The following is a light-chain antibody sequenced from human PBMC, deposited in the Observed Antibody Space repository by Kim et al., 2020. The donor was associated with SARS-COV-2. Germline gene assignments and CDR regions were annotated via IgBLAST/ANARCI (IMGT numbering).Light chain of an antibody. CDR1: QSISNW. V-gene: IGKV1-5*03. J-gene: IGKJ2*01. CDR2: KAS. Sequence: SASVGERVPIPCRATQSISNWLALYQHKPGKAPKLLISKASSLESGVPSSFSGSGSGTDFTLTISGLQPDDFATYYCQQYSSPMYTFGQGTKLEIK. CDR3: QQYSSPMYT.